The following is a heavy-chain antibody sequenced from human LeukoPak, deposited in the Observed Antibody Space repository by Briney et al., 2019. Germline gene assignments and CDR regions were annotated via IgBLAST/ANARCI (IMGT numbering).Heavy chain of an antibody. CDR2: IYYSGST. CDR3: ARNVVVPGSNYFYYGMDV. Sequence: SETLSLTCIVSGGSISSYYWSWIRQPPGKGLEWIGYIYYSGSTNYNPSLKSRVTISLDTSKNQFSLKLSSVTAADTAVYFCARNVVVPGSNYFYYGMDVWGQGTTVTVSS. J-gene: IGHJ6*02. CDR1: GGSISSYY. V-gene: IGHV4-59*01. D-gene: IGHD6-19*01.